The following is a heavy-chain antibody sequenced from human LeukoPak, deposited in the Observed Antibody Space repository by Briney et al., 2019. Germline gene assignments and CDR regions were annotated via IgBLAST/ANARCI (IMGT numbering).Heavy chain of an antibody. J-gene: IGHJ6*03. D-gene: IGHD6-13*01. V-gene: IGHV3-48*01. Sequence: GGSLRLSCAASGFTFSSYSMNWVRQAPGKGLEWVSYISSSSSTIYYADSVKGRFTISRDNAKNSLYLQMNSLRAEDTAVYYCARDAAAAGNYYYYYYMDVWGKGTTVTVSS. CDR1: GFTFSSYS. CDR3: ARDAAAAGNYYYYYYMDV. CDR2: ISSSSSTI.